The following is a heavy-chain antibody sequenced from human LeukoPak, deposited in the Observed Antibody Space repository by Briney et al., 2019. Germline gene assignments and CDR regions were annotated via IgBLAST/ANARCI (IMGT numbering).Heavy chain of an antibody. J-gene: IGHJ4*02. CDR2: INPNSGGT. Sequence: ASVKVSCKASGYTFTGYYMHWVRQAPGQGLEWMGWINPNSGGTNYAQKFQGRVTMTRDTSISTAYMELRSLRSDDTALYYCARDRDDGGNSGDYWGQGTLVTVSS. CDR3: ARDRDDGGNSGDY. CDR1: GYTFTGYY. V-gene: IGHV1-2*02. D-gene: IGHD4-23*01.